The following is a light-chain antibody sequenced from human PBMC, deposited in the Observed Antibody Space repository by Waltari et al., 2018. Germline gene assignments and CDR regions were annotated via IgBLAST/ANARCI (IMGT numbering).Light chain of an antibody. CDR1: QSVSRT. V-gene: IGKV3-20*01. J-gene: IGKJ1*01. CDR3: QHYVRLPAT. CDR2: GAS. Sequence: SCRASQSVSRTLAWYQQKPGQAPKLLIYGASSRATGIPERFTGSGSGTDFSLTISSLEPEDFAIYFCQHYVRLPATFGQGTKVEIK.